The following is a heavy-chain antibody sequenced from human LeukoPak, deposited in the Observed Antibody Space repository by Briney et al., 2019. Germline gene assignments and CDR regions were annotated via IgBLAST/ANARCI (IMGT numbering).Heavy chain of an antibody. J-gene: IGHJ6*04. D-gene: IGHD2-15*01. CDR3: ANIGYYSCGSYYRYGMDV. CDR1: GGSFSGYY. V-gene: IGHV4-34*01. CDR2: INLSGST. Sequence: SETLSLTCADYGGSFSGYYWSWIRQPPRKGLEWIGEINLSGSTNYNPSLMSRATISVDTSKNQFSLKLSTVPAADTAVYYCANIGYYSCGSYYRYGMDVWGKGTTVTVSS.